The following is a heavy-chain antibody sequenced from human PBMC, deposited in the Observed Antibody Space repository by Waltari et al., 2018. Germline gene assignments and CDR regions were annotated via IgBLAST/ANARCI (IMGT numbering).Heavy chain of an antibody. J-gene: IGHJ4*02. CDR1: GYTFTSYY. V-gene: IGHV3-9*03. CDR2: ISWNSGSI. D-gene: IGHD6-13*01. Sequence: VQLVQSGAEVKKPGASVKVSCKASGYTFTSYYMHWVRQAPGKGLEWVSGISWNSGSIGYADSVKGRFTISRDNAKNSLYLQMNSLRAEDMALYYCAKGGTYSSSWGYFDYWGQGTLVTVSS. CDR3: AKGGTYSSSWGYFDY.